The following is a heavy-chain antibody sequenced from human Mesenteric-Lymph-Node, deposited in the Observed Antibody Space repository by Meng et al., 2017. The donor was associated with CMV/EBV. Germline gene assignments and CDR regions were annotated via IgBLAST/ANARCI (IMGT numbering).Heavy chain of an antibody. J-gene: IGHJ6*02. Sequence: ASVKVSCKASGYTFTGYYMHWVRQAPGQGLEWIGWINPNSGGTNYAQKFQGRVTMTRDTSISTAYMELSRLRSDDTAVYYCAIVVVPASTHFYYYGMDAWGQGTTVTVPS. CDR1: GYTFTGYY. D-gene: IGHD2-2*01. CDR2: INPNSGGT. CDR3: AIVVVPASTHFYYYGMDA. V-gene: IGHV1-2*02.